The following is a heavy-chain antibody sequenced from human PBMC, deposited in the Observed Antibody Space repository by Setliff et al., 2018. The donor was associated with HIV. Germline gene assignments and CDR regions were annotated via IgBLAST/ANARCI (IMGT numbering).Heavy chain of an antibody. CDR3: ARSQGYSGYVNWFDP. Sequence: LRLSCVASGFTFSTYHMSWVRQARGKGLEWVSSVSTSSSEIHYADSVRGRFTISRDNAKNSLYLLMTSLRDEDTAVYYCARSQGYSGYVNWFDPWGQGTLVTVSS. J-gene: IGHJ5*02. CDR1: GFTFSTYH. CDR2: VSTSSSEI. V-gene: IGHV3-21*01. D-gene: IGHD5-12*01.